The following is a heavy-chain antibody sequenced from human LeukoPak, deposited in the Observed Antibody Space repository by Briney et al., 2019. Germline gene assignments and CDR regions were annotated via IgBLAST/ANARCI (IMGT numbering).Heavy chain of an antibody. Sequence: GGSLRLSCAASGFTFSSYWMTWVRQAPGKGLEWVANIKQDGSEKCYVDSVKGRFTISRDNSKNTLYLQMNSLRAEDTAVYYCAKDRYYDSSGSFSGDYWGQGTLVTVSS. V-gene: IGHV3-7*01. CDR2: IKQDGSEK. J-gene: IGHJ4*02. CDR1: GFTFSSYW. CDR3: AKDRYYDSSGSFSGDY. D-gene: IGHD3-22*01.